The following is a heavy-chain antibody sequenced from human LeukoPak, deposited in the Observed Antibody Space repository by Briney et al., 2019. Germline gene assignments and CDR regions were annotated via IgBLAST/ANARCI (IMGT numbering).Heavy chain of an antibody. Sequence: GGSLRLSCAASGFTFSDYYMSWIRQAPGKGLEWVSYISSSGSTIYYADSVKGRFTISRDNAKNSLYLQMNSLRAEDTAVYYCARDSQMATKKLDYWGQGTLVTVSS. V-gene: IGHV3-11*04. J-gene: IGHJ4*02. CDR3: ARDSQMATKKLDY. CDR2: ISSSGSTI. CDR1: GFTFSDYY. D-gene: IGHD5-24*01.